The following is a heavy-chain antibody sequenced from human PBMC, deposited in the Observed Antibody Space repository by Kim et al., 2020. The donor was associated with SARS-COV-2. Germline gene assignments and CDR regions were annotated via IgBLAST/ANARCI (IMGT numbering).Heavy chain of an antibody. Sequence: GGSLRLSCAASGFTFSNAWMSWVRQAPGKGLEWVGRIKSKTDGGTTDYAAPVKGRFTISRDDSKNTLYLQMNSLKTEDTAVYYCTTEYPLRFSYYYYYYGMDVWGQGTTVTVSS. CDR2: IKSKTDGGTT. D-gene: IGHD3-3*01. CDR3: TTEYPLRFSYYYYYYGMDV. V-gene: IGHV3-15*01. J-gene: IGHJ6*02. CDR1: GFTFSNAW.